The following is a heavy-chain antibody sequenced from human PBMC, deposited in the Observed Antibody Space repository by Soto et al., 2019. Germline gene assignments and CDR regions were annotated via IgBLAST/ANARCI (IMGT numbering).Heavy chain of an antibody. CDR1: GGSISSGDYY. CDR3: ARDGSKYSSSWYGVDY. J-gene: IGHJ4*02. D-gene: IGHD6-13*01. V-gene: IGHV4-30-4*01. CDR2: IYYSGST. Sequence: QVQLQESGPGLVKPSQTLSLTCTVSGGSISSGDYYWSWIRQPPGKGLGWIGYIYYSGSTYYNPSLKSRVTISVDTSKNQFSLKLSSVTAADTAVYYCARDGSKYSSSWYGVDYWGQGTLVTVSS.